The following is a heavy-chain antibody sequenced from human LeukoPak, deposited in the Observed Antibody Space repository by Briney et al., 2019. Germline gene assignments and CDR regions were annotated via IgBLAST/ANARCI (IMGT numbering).Heavy chain of an antibody. D-gene: IGHD5-18*01. V-gene: IGHV1-24*01. Sequence: ASVKVSCKVSGYTLTELSMHWVRQAPGKGLEWMGGSDPEDGETIYAQKFQGRVTMTEDTSTDTAYMELSSLRSEDTAVYYCATHDTAMVTGLFYYWGQGTLVTVSS. J-gene: IGHJ4*02. CDR1: GYTLTELS. CDR3: ATHDTAMVTGLFYY. CDR2: SDPEDGET.